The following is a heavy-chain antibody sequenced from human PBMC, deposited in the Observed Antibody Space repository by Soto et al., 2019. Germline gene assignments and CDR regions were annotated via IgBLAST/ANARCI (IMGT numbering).Heavy chain of an antibody. CDR1: GGTFSSYA. J-gene: IGHJ6*02. V-gene: IGHV1-69*13. CDR2: IIPIFGTA. Sequence: SVKVSCKASGGTFSSYAISWVRQAPGQGLEWMGGIIPIFGTANYAQKFQGRVTITADESTSTAYMELSSLRSEDTAVYYCARSVDTAMEPNYGMDVWGQGTTVTVSS. D-gene: IGHD5-18*01. CDR3: ARSVDTAMEPNYGMDV.